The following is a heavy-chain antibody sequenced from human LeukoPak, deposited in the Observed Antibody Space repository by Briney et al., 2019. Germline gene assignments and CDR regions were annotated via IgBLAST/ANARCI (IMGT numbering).Heavy chain of an antibody. CDR1: GFTFSSYD. J-gene: IGHJ4*02. V-gene: IGHV3-23*01. CDR2: ISGSGTGT. CDR3: VKGFHFDW. Sequence: GGSLRLSCAASGFTFSSYDMSWGRQVPGKGPEWVSSISGSGTGTYYTDSVKGRFTISRDTSKNTLYLQMDNLRVEDTAVYYCVKGFHFDWWGQGTLVIVSS.